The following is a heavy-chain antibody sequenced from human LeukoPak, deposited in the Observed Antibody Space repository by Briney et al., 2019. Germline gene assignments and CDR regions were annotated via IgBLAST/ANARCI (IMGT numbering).Heavy chain of an antibody. J-gene: IGHJ4*02. CDR3: ARRVPNEVITDYFDY. Sequence: GGSLRLSCAVSGFTLTTYGMNWVRQAPGKGLEWISFIDSSSRTIFYAESVKGRFTISRDNAKNSLFLQMNSLRAEDTAVYYCARRVPNEVITDYFDYWGPGTLVTVSS. D-gene: IGHD3-16*01. CDR2: IDSSSRTI. CDR1: GFTLTTYG. V-gene: IGHV3-48*04.